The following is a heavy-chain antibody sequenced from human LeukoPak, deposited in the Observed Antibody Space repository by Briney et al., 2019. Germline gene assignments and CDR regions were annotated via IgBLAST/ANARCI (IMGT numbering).Heavy chain of an antibody. D-gene: IGHD3-3*01. J-gene: IGHJ4*02. CDR2: IYYSGST. CDR3: ARDGYYDFWSDYILGALDY. Sequence: KTSETLSLTCTVSGVSISSSSYYWGWIRQPPGKGLEWIGSIYYSGSTYYNPSLKSRVTISVDTSKNQFSLKLSSVTAADTAVYYCARDGYYDFWSDYILGALDYWGQGTLVTVSS. V-gene: IGHV4-39*07. CDR1: GVSISSSSYY.